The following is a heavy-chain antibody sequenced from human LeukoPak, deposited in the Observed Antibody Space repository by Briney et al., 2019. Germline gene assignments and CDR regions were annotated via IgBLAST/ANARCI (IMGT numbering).Heavy chain of an antibody. J-gene: IGHJ3*02. D-gene: IGHD5-18*01. CDR1: GGSISSYY. V-gene: IGHV4-59*01. Sequence: KPSETLSLTCTVSGGSISSYYWSWIRQPPGKGLEWIGYIYYSGSTNYNPSLKSRVTISVDTSKNQFSLKLSSVTAADTAVYYCARDTQPLGAFDIWGQGTMVTVSS. CDR2: IYYSGST. CDR3: ARDTQPLGAFDI.